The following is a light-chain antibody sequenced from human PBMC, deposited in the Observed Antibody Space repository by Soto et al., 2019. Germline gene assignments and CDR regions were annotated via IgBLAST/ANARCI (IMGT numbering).Light chain of an antibody. J-gene: IGLJ1*01. Sequence: QSALTQPASVSGSPGQSITISCTGTSSDVVTYKYVSWYQQHPGKAPKLMIYDVSNRPSGVSNRFSGSKSGNTASLTISGLQAEDEADYYCNSYTTSSTLVFGTGTKVTVL. CDR2: DVS. CDR1: SSDVVTYKY. CDR3: NSYTTSSTLV. V-gene: IGLV2-14*03.